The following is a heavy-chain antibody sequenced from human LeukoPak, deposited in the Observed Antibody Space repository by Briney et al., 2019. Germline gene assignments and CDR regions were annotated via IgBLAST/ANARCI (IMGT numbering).Heavy chain of an antibody. V-gene: IGHV3-30-3*01. CDR3: ATMITVTNYYYYYGMDV. D-gene: IGHD4-17*01. CDR1: GFTFSDYA. J-gene: IGHJ6*02. Sequence: HSGGSLRLSCVASGFTFSDYAVHWVRQAPGRGLECVAVVSYDGSNKNHADSVKGRFTISRDNSKNTLYLQMNSLRAEDTAVYYCATMITVTNYYYYYGMDVWGQGTTVTVSS. CDR2: VSYDGSNK.